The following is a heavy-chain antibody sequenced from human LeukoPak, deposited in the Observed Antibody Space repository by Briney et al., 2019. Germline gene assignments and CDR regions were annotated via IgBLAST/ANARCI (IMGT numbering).Heavy chain of an antibody. CDR1: GFTFSDYY. CDR3: ARAAFGEWLLDY. J-gene: IGHJ4*02. Sequence: GGSLGLSCAASGFTFSDYYMTWIRQSPAKGLEWVSYISAGGTTYYADSVKGRFYISRDNANNSVYLQMNSLKGDDTAVYYCARAAFGEWLLDYWGQGTLVTVSS. CDR2: ISAGGTT. V-gene: IGHV3-11*01. D-gene: IGHD3-10*01.